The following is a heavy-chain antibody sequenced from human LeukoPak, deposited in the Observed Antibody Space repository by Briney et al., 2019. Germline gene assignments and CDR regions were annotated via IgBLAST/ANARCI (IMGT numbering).Heavy chain of an antibody. Sequence: GGSLGLSCAASGLTFSSYAMSWVRQAPGKGLEWVSAISGSGGSTYYADSVKGRFTISRDNSKNTLYLQMNSLRAEDTAVYYCATPRQDIVVVPAAMGVAGWFDPWGQGTLVTVSS. CDR3: ATPRQDIVVVPAAMGVAGWFDP. V-gene: IGHV3-23*01. D-gene: IGHD2-2*01. J-gene: IGHJ5*02. CDR1: GLTFSSYA. CDR2: ISGSGGST.